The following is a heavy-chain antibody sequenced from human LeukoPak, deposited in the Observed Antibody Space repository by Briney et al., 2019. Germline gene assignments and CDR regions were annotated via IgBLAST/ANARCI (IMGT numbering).Heavy chain of an antibody. CDR2: IKQDGSEK. D-gene: IGHD2/OR15-2a*01. V-gene: IGHV3-7*03. Sequence: GGSLRLSCAASGFTFSSYWMSWVRQAPGKGLEWVANIKQDGSEKYYVDSVKGRFTISRDNAKNTLYLQMNSLRAEDTAVYYCAKGSMTSFWFDPWGQGTLVTVSS. J-gene: IGHJ5*02. CDR1: GFTFSSYW. CDR3: AKGSMTSFWFDP.